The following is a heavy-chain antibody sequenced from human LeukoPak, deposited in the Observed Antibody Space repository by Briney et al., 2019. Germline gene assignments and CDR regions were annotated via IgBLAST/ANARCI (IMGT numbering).Heavy chain of an antibody. D-gene: IGHD6-13*01. CDR2: INPNSGGP. Sequence: ASVKVSRKASGYTFTGYYMHWVRQAPGQGLEWMGWINPNSGGPNYAQKFQGRVTMTRDTSISTAYMELSRLRSDDTAVYYCARDQRRGIAAAPGYWGQGTLVTVSS. CDR3: ARDQRRGIAAAPGY. CDR1: GYTFTGYY. J-gene: IGHJ4*02. V-gene: IGHV1-2*02.